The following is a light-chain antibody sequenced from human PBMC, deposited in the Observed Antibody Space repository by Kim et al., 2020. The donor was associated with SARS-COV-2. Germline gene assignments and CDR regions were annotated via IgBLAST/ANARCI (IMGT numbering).Light chain of an antibody. V-gene: IGLV2-23*02. CDR1: SSDVGGYNL. CDR2: EVT. Sequence: GQSITISCTGSSSDVGGYNLVSWYQQQPGQAPKLIIYEVTKRPSGVSDRFSGSKSGNTASLTISGLQADDEADYSSCSYARTNTLLFGGGTQLTVL. J-gene: IGLJ7*01. CDR3: CSYARTNTLL.